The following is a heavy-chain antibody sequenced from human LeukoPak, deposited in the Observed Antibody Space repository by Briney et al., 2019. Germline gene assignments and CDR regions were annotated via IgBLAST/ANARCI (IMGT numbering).Heavy chain of an antibody. CDR1: GGSFSGYY. J-gene: IGHJ4*02. D-gene: IGHD3-9*01. Sequence: SETLSLTCAVYGGSFSGYYWSWIRQPPGKGLEWIGEINHSGSTNYNPSLRSRVTISVDTSKNQFSLKLSSVTAADTAVYYCARGRDILTGYYGTRYYFDYWGQGTLVTVSS. CDR3: ARGRDILTGYYGTRYYFDY. CDR2: INHSGST. V-gene: IGHV4-34*01.